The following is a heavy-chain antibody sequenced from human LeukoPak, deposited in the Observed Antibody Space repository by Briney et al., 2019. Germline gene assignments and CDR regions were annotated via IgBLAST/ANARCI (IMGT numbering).Heavy chain of an antibody. CDR1: GGTFSSYA. D-gene: IGHD3-22*01. CDR2: IIPIFGTA. V-gene: IGHV1-69*13. Sequence: SVKVSCKASGGTFSSYAISWVRQAPGQGLEWMGGIIPIFGTANYAQKFQGRVTITADESTSTAYMELSSLRSEDTAVYYCASNSYDNSCHDYWGQGTLVTVSS. CDR3: ASNSYDNSCHDY. J-gene: IGHJ4*02.